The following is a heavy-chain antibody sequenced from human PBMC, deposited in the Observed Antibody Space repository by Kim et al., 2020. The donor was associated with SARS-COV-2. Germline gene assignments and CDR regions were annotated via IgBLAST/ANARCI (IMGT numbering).Heavy chain of an antibody. Sequence: SETLSLTCTVSGGSISSGGYYWSWIRQHPGKGLEWIGYIYYSGSTYYNPSLKSRVTISVDTSKNQFSLKLSSVTAADTAVYFCARAPYSGSYPPHFDYWGQGTLVTVSS. D-gene: IGHD1-26*01. CDR2: IYYSGST. CDR3: ARAPYSGSYPPHFDY. J-gene: IGHJ4*02. CDR1: GGSISSGGYY. V-gene: IGHV4-31*03.